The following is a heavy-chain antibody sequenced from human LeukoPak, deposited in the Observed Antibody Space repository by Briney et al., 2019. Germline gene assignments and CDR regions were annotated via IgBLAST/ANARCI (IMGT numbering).Heavy chain of an antibody. Sequence: SETLSLTCTVSVGSISSNYWSWSRQPPGKGLEWIAYIHYSGTTNYNACLKSRVTISVDTSKNQFSLKLTSVTAADTAVYYCARDGVHQGGYYSYYMDVWGKGTTVTVSS. J-gene: IGHJ6*03. D-gene: IGHD2-8*01. V-gene: IGHV4-59*01. CDR1: VGSISSNY. CDR2: IHYSGTT. CDR3: ARDGVHQGGYYSYYMDV.